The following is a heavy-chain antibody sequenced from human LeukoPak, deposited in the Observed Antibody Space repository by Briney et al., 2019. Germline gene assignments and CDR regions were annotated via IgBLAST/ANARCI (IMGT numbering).Heavy chain of an antibody. CDR1: GGSISSYC. CDR2: IYYSGST. V-gene: IGHV4-59*01. CDR3: ARAGDFWSGYYPYYFDY. D-gene: IGHD3-3*01. J-gene: IGHJ4*02. Sequence: SETLSLTCTVSGGSISSYCWSWIRQPPGKGREWIGYIYYSGSTNYNPSLKSRVTISVDTSKNQFSLKLSSVTAADTAVYYCARAGDFWSGYYPYYFDYWGQGTLVTVSS.